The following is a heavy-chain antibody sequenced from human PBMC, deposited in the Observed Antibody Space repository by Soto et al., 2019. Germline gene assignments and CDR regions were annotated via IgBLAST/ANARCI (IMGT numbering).Heavy chain of an antibody. CDR3: AKDGVYGSGRSEERYYYYGMDV. D-gene: IGHD3-10*01. Sequence: EVQLLESGGGLVQPGGSLRLSCAASGFTFSSYAMSWVRQAPGKGLEWVSAISGSGGSTYYADSVKGRFTISRDNSKNTLYLQMNSLRAEDTAVYYCAKDGVYGSGRSEERYYYYGMDVWGQGTTVTVSS. J-gene: IGHJ6*02. CDR2: ISGSGGST. CDR1: GFTFSSYA. V-gene: IGHV3-23*01.